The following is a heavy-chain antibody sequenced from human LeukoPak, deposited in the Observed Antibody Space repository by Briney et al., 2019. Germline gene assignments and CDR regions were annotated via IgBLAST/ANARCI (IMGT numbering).Heavy chain of an antibody. CDR2: IRYDGSNK. J-gene: IGHJ4*02. Sequence: GGSLRLSCAASGFTVSSNYMSWVRQAPGKRLEWVAFIRYDGSNKYYADSVKGRFTISRDNSKNTLYLQMNSLRAEDTAVYYCAKDLFRVVTVTPNYWGQGTLVTVSS. D-gene: IGHD2-21*02. CDR1: GFTVSSNY. CDR3: AKDLFRVVTVTPNY. V-gene: IGHV3-30*02.